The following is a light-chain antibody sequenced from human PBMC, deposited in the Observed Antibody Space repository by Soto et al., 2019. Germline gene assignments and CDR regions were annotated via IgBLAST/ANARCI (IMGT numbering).Light chain of an antibody. J-gene: IGLJ3*02. CDR3: SSFTSSNTVV. CDR1: SSDVGGHDY. V-gene: IGLV2-14*03. CDR2: DVN. Sequence: QSVLTQPASVSGCPGQSITISCTGTSSDVGGHDYVSWYQHHPGKAPKLMIYDVNNRPSGASNRFSGSKSGNTAALTISGLQAEDEADYYCSSFTSSNTVVFGGGTKVTVL.